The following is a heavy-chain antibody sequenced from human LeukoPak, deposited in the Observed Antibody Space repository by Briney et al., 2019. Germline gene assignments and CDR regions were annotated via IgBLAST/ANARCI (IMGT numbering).Heavy chain of an antibody. CDR3: ARDSVTMVRGGYVYFDY. CDR1: GFTFSSYS. CDR2: ISSSSSYI. D-gene: IGHD3-10*01. J-gene: IGHJ4*02. V-gene: IGHV3-21*01. Sequence: NAGGSLRLSCAASGFTFSSYSMNRVRQAPGKGLEWVSSISSSSSYIYYADSVKGRFTISRDNAKNSLYLQMNSLRAEDTAVYYCARDSVTMVRGGYVYFDYWGQGTLVTVSS.